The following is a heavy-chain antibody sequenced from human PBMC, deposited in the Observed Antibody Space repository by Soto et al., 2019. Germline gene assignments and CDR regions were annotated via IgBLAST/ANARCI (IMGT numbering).Heavy chain of an antibody. J-gene: IGHJ4*02. CDR1: GFTFSSYG. D-gene: IGHD6-19*01. V-gene: IGHV3-33*01. Sequence: PGGSLRLSCAASGFTFSSYGMHWVRQAPGKGLEWVAVIWYDGSNKYYADSVKGRFTISRDNSKNTLYLQMNSLRSEDTAVYYCARDGRSSYSSGWYYFDYWGQGTLVTVSS. CDR2: IWYDGSNK. CDR3: ARDGRSSYSSGWYYFDY.